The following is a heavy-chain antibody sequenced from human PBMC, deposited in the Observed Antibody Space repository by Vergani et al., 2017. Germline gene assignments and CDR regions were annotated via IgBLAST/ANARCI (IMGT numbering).Heavy chain of an antibody. CDR2: MNPNSGNT. V-gene: IGHV1-8*03. D-gene: IGHD6-13*01. CDR3: AVGISSSWYHGMDV. Sequence: QVQLVQSGAEVKKPGASVKVSCKASGYTFTSYDISWVRQATGQGLEWMGWMNPNSGNTGYAQKFQGRVTITRNTSISTAYMELSSLRSEDTAVYYCAVGISSSWYHGMDVWGQGTTVTVSS. J-gene: IGHJ6*02. CDR1: GYTFTSYD.